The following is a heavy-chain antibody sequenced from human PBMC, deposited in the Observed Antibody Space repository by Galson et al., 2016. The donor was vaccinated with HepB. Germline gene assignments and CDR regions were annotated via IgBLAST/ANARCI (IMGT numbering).Heavy chain of an antibody. CDR3: AGGIHS. Sequence: LSLTCAVSGGSISGANWWSWVRQPPGKGLEWIGDTYHGGRTNYNPSLKRRVTISIDESKNQFSLEVTSVPAADTAVYYCAGGIHSWGQGILVTVSS. J-gene: IGHJ4*02. CDR2: TYHGGRT. V-gene: IGHV4-4*02. CDR1: GGSISGANW. D-gene: IGHD3-3*02.